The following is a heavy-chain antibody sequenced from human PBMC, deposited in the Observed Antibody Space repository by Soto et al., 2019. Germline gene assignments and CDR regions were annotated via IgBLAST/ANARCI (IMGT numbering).Heavy chain of an antibody. V-gene: IGHV3-23*01. Sequence: GGSLRPSCAASGFTFSSNAMSWVRQAQGKGLEWFSAISGSGGSTYYADSVKGRFTISRDNSNNTLYLQMNSLRAEDTAVYYCACRSDYYFDYWGQGTLVTVSS. CDR2: ISGSGGST. D-gene: IGHD3-22*01. CDR1: GFTFSSNA. CDR3: ACRSDYYFDY. J-gene: IGHJ4*02.